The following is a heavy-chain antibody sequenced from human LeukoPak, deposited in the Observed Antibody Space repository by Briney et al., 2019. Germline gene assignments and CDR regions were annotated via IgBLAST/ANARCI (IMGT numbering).Heavy chain of an antibody. D-gene: IGHD1-1*01. J-gene: IGHJ4*02. CDR2: ISAYNGNT. CDR3: ARVPGTPKSYIRDY. V-gene: IGHV1-18*01. Sequence: ASVKVSCKASGYTFTSYGISWVRQAPGQGLEWMGWISAYNGNTNYVQKLQGRVTMTTDTSTSTAYMELRSLRSDDTAVYYWARVPGTPKSYIRDYWGQGTLVTVSS. CDR1: GYTFTSYG.